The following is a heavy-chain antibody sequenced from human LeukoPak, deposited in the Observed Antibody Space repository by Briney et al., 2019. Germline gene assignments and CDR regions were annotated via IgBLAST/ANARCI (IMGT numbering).Heavy chain of an antibody. CDR1: GFTFSSYW. J-gene: IGHJ4*02. CDR3: VRGEPSIAVAAVDY. D-gene: IGHD6-19*01. V-gene: IGHV3-7*04. CDR2: IKQDGSEK. Sequence: PGGSLRLSCAASGFTFSSYWMSWVRRAPGKGLEWMANIKQDGSEKYYVDSVKGRFTISRDNAKNSLYLQMNSLRAEDTAVYYCVRGEPSIAVAAVDYWGQGTLVTVSS.